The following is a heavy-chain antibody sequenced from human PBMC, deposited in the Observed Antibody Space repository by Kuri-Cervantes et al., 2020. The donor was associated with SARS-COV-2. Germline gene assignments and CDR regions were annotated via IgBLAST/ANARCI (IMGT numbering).Heavy chain of an antibody. J-gene: IGHJ4*02. CDR2: ISGHSGNT. CDR3: ARDRRAWNSFDS. CDR1: GYIFTNYG. Sequence: ASVKVSCKASGYIFTNYGITWVRQAPGQGLEWLGWISGHSGNTNYAQKFQDRVTVTADTSTSTAYLELRSLKSDDTAVYYCARDRRAWNSFDSWGQGTLVTVSS. D-gene: IGHD1-1*01. V-gene: IGHV1-18*01.